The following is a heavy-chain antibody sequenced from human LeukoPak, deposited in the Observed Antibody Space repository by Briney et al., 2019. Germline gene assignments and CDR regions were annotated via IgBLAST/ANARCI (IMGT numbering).Heavy chain of an antibody. J-gene: IGHJ4*02. V-gene: IGHV3-21*01. Sequence: GGSLRLSCAASGFTFSSYSMNRVRQAPGKGLEWVSSISSSSSYIYYADSVKGRFTISRDNAKNSLYLQMNSLRAEDTAVYYCASSYDSSGGAYYFDYWGQGTLVTVSS. CDR2: ISSSSSYI. D-gene: IGHD6-19*01. CDR1: GFTFSSYS. CDR3: ASSYDSSGGAYYFDY.